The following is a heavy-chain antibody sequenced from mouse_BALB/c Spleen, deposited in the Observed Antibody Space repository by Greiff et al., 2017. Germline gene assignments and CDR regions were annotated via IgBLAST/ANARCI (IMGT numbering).Heavy chain of an antibody. D-gene: IGHD3-2*01. Sequence: EVQLQESGPELVKPGASVKVSCKASGYSFTDYSMHWVKQSHGKSLEWIGYIYPYNGGTGYNQKFKSKATLTVDNSSSTAYMELRSLTSEDSAVYYCARLDSSGYYFDYWGQGTTLTVSS. CDR3: ARLDSSGYYFDY. CDR1: GYSFTDYS. J-gene: IGHJ2*01. CDR2: IYPYNGGT. V-gene: IGHV1S29*02.